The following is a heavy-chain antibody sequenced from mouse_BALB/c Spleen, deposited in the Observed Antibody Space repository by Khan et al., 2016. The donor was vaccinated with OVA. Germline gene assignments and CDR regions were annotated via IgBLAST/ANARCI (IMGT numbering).Heavy chain of an antibody. CDR1: GYTFTDYS. V-gene: IGHV1S29*02. CDR2: IFPNDGGT. D-gene: IGHD1-2*01. J-gene: IGHJ3*01. Sequence: EVQLQESGPELVKPGASVKISCKASGYTFTDYSMDWMRQSHGKSLAWIGYIFPNDGGTTYNQKFKTKATLTVDNSSSTAYMELGSLTSEDSAVYYGARSGYGSFGYWGQGTLVTVSA. CDR3: ARSGYGSFGY.